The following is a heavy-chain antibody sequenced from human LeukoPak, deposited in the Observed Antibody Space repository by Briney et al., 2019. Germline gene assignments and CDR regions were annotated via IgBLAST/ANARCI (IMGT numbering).Heavy chain of an antibody. D-gene: IGHD5-18*01. V-gene: IGHV1-8*01. CDR3: ARDRGRYSYDPDYYFDY. Sequence: GASVKVSCKASGYPFNNYDINWVRQATGQGLEWMGWMNPHSGKTGYAQNFQGRVTITRDTSISTAYMELSSLRSEDTAVYYCARDRGRYSYDPDYYFDYWGQGTLVTVSS. J-gene: IGHJ4*02. CDR2: MNPHSGKT. CDR1: GYPFNNYD.